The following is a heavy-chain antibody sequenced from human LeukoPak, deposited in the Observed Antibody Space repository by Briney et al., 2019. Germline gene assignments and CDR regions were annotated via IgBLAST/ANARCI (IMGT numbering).Heavy chain of an antibody. Sequence: SESLSLTCAVSGGSISGSNWWSWVRQPPGKGLEWIGEIYHSGSTNYNPSLESRVTISVDKSKNQFSLKLSSVTAADTAVYYCARGSYYDYVWGSYFDYWGQGTLVTVSS. J-gene: IGHJ4*02. CDR1: GGSISGSNW. CDR3: ARGSYYDYVWGSYFDY. D-gene: IGHD3-16*01. CDR2: IYHSGST. V-gene: IGHV4-4*02.